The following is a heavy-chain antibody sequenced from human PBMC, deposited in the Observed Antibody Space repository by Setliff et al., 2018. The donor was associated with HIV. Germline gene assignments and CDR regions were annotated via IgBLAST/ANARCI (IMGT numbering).Heavy chain of an antibody. D-gene: IGHD2-15*01. CDR3: ARRGSSYYYYGMDV. Sequence: ASVKVSCKASGYSFSDFYMHWVQQAPGKGLEWMGRVDPEDGETIYAEKFQGRVTITADTSTDTAYMELSSLRSEDTAVYYCARRGSSYYYYGMDVWGQGTTVTVSS. CDR2: VDPEDGET. V-gene: IGHV1-69-2*01. CDR1: GYSFSDFY. J-gene: IGHJ6*02.